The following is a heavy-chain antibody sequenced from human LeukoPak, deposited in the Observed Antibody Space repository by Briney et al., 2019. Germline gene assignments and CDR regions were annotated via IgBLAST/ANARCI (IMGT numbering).Heavy chain of an antibody. CDR3: ARETYYYGSGSYSPNWFDP. CDR2: IYYSGST. D-gene: IGHD3-10*01. J-gene: IGHJ5*02. Sequence: SETLSLTCSVSGGSISSGTYYWGWIRQPPGKGLEWIGSIYYSGSTYYNPSLKSRVTISADTSKNQFSLKLSSVTAADTAVYYCARETYYYGSGSYSPNWFDPWGQGTLVTVSS. CDR1: GGSISSGTYY. V-gene: IGHV4-39*07.